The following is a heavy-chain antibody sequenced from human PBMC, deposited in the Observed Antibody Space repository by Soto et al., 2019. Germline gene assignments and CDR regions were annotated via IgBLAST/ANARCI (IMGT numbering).Heavy chain of an antibody. V-gene: IGHV1-18*01. CDR1: GYTFTSYG. Sequence: QVQLVQSGAEVKKPGASVKVSCKASGYTFTSYGLSWVRQAPGQGLEWMGWISAYNGDRVYAQKLQGRVIMTTDTPTSTAYMELRSLRSDDTAMYYCARGYGGNSPDSWGQGTLVTVSS. CDR3: ARGYGGNSPDS. J-gene: IGHJ4*02. CDR2: ISAYNGDR. D-gene: IGHD2-21*02.